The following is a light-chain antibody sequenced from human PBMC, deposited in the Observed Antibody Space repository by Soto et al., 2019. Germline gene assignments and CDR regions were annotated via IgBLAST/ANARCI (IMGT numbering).Light chain of an antibody. J-gene: IGLJ2*01. CDR2: EVS. CDR3: SSYAGSNSVV. V-gene: IGLV2-8*01. CDR1: SSDVGGYNY. Sequence: QSVLTQPPSASGSPGQSVTISCTGTSSDVGGYNYVSWYQQHPGKAPKLMIYEVSMRPSGVPDRFSGSKSGNTASLTVSGLQAEDEADYYCSSYAGSNSVVFGGGTKLTVL.